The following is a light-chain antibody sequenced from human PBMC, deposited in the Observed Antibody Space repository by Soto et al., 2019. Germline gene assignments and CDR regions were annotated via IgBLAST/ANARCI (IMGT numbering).Light chain of an antibody. CDR3: QQYGTSRT. V-gene: IGKV3-20*01. Sequence: EIVLTQSPGTLSLSPGAGATLSCSASQSGSTSHLAWYQQKPGQAPRLLIYGASRRATGIPDRFSGSGSGTDFTLTISRLEPEDFAVYYCQQYGTSRTFGQGTKVEIK. CDR1: QSGSTSH. J-gene: IGKJ1*01. CDR2: GAS.